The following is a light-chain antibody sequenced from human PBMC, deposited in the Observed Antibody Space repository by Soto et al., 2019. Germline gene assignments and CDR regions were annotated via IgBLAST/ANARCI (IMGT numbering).Light chain of an antibody. CDR1: SSDVGGYNY. CDR3: SSYTSSSTLRV. Sequence: QSVLTQPASVSGSPGQSITISCTGTSSDVGGYNYVSWYQKHPGKAPKLMIYDVSNRPSGVSNRFSGSKSGNTASLTISGLQAEDEADYYCSSYTSSSTLRVFGTGTKLTVL. J-gene: IGLJ1*01. CDR2: DVS. V-gene: IGLV2-14*01.